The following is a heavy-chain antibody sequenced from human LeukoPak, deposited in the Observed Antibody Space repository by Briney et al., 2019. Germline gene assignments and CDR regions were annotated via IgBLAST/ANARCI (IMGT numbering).Heavy chain of an antibody. CDR3: ARDRSSGWDDVAFDI. CDR1: GYTFTGYY. V-gene: IGHV1-2*02. CDR2: INPNSGGT. Sequence: ASVKVSCKASGYTFTGYYMHWVQQAPGQGLEWMGWINPNSGGTNYAQKFQGRVTMTRDTSISTAYMELSRLRSDDTAVYYCARDRSSGWDDVAFDIWGQGTMVTVSS. D-gene: IGHD6-19*01. J-gene: IGHJ3*02.